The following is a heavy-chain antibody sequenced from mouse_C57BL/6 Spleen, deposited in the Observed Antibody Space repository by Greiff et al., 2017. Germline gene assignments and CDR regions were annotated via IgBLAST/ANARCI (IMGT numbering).Heavy chain of an antibody. Sequence: EVQLVESGPGMVKPSQSLSLTCTVTGYSITSGYDWHWIRHFPGNKLEWMGYISYSGSTNYNPSLKSRISITHDTSKNHFFLKLNSVTTEDTATYYCAREGGYYYGSSYGYFDVWGTGTTVTVSS. CDR3: AREGGYYYGSSYGYFDV. CDR1: GYSITSGYD. J-gene: IGHJ1*03. CDR2: ISYSGST. V-gene: IGHV3-1*01. D-gene: IGHD1-1*01.